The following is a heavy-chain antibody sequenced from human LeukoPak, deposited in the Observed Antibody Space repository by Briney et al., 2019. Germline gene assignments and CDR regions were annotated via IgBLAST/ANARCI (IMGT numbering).Heavy chain of an antibody. CDR2: ISAYNGNT. Sequence: ASVKVSCKASGYTFTSYGISWVRQAPGQGLEWMGWISAYNGNTNYAQKLQGRVTMTTDTSTSAAYMELRSLRSDDTAVYYCARDQNYYGSGRYWFDPWGQGTLVTVSS. CDR1: GYTFTSYG. D-gene: IGHD3-10*01. CDR3: ARDQNYYGSGRYWFDP. J-gene: IGHJ5*02. V-gene: IGHV1-18*01.